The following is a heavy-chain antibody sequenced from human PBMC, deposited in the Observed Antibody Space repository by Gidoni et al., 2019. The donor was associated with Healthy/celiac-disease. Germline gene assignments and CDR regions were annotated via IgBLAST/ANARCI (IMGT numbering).Heavy chain of an antibody. V-gene: IGHV4-39*01. CDR1: GGSIRSISYY. CDR3: ARTFSMITFGGVSPFDY. J-gene: IGHJ4*02. D-gene: IGHD3-16*01. Sequence: QLQLQESGPGLVKPSETLSLPCTVPGGSIRSISYYWGWIRQPPGKGLEWIGSIYYSGSTYYNPSLKSRVTISVDTSKNQFSLKLSSGTAADTAVYYCARTFSMITFGGVSPFDYWGQGTLVTVSS. CDR2: IYYSGST.